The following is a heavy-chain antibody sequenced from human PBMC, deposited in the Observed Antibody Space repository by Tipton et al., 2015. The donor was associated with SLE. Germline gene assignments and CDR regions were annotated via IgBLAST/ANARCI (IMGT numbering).Heavy chain of an antibody. J-gene: IGHJ5*02. V-gene: IGHV4-4*08. D-gene: IGHD2-2*01. CDR3: ARSGGLVPASMVWFDP. CDR1: GGSISSYY. CDR2: ISWIGST. Sequence: TLSLTCTVSGGSISSYYWTWIRQPPGKGLEWIGYISWIGSTNYNPSLKSRVTMSVDTSMNQFSLELSSVTAADTAVYYCARSGGLVPASMVWFDPWGQGTLVTVSS.